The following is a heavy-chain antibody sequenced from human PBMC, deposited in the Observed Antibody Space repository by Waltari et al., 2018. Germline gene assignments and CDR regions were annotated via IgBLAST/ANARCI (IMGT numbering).Heavy chain of an antibody. D-gene: IGHD1-26*01. Sequence: REGPGKGLEWVAVIWYDGRNKYYADSVKGRFTISRDNSKNTLYLQMNSLRAEDTAVYYCAKAVGATAFDYWGQGTLVTVSS. CDR3: AKAVGATAFDY. CDR2: IWYDGRNK. J-gene: IGHJ4*02. V-gene: IGHV3-33*06.